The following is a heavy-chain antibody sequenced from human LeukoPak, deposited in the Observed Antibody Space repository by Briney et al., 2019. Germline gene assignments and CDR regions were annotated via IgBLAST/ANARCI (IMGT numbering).Heavy chain of an antibody. Sequence: PSETLSLTCTVSGGSISTSNYYWGWIRQPPGKGLEWIGSIYYSGSTYYNPSLKSRVTISVDTSKNQFSLKLSSVTAADTAVYYCARDLVKQQLFSYMDVWGKGTTVTVSS. CDR2: IYYSGST. J-gene: IGHJ6*03. D-gene: IGHD6-13*01. V-gene: IGHV4-39*07. CDR1: GGSISTSNYY. CDR3: ARDLVKQQLFSYMDV.